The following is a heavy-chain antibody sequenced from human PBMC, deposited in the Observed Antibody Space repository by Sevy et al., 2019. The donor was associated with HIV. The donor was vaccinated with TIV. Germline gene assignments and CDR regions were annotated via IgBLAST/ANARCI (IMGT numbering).Heavy chain of an antibody. V-gene: IGHV3-23*01. D-gene: IGHD2-15*01. CDR2: ISGSGGST. J-gene: IGHJ3*02. CDR3: AKDQSFLLGYCSGGSCSQFLNAFDI. CDR1: GFTFSSYA. Sequence: GGSLRLSCAASGFTFSSYAMSWVRQAPGKGLEWVSAISGSGGSTYYADSVKGRFTISRDNSKNTLYLQMNSLRVEDTAVYYCAKDQSFLLGYCSGGSCSQFLNAFDIWGQGTMFTVSS.